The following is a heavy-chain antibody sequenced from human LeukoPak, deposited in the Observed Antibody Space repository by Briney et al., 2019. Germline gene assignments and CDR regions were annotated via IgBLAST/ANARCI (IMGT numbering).Heavy chain of an antibody. CDR3: ARDVMVRGVYAFDI. J-gene: IGHJ3*02. CDR2: IYYSGST. D-gene: IGHD3-10*01. Sequence: SETLSLTCTVSGGSISSYYWSGIRQPPGKGLEWIGYIYYSGSTNYNPSLKSRVTISVDTSKNQFSLKLSSVTAADTAVYYCARDVMVRGVYAFDIWGQGTMVTVSS. CDR1: GGSISSYY. V-gene: IGHV4-59*01.